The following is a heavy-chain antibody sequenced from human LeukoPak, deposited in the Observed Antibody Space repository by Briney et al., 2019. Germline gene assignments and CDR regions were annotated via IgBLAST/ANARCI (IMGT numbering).Heavy chain of an antibody. Sequence: GASVKVSCKASGYTFTGYYIHWVRQAPGQGLEWMGRINPDSGGTKYAQKFQDRVTMTRDTSISTAFMELSSLRSDDTAVYYCARLILDSNDYYRSYWGQGTLVTVSS. V-gene: IGHV1-2*06. J-gene: IGHJ4*02. CDR1: GYTFTGYY. CDR2: INPDSGGT. D-gene: IGHD3-22*01. CDR3: ARLILDSNDYYRSY.